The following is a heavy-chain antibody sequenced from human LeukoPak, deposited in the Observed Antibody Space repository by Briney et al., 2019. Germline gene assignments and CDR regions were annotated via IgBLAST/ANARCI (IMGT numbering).Heavy chain of an antibody. D-gene: IGHD6-19*01. Sequence: PGGSLRLSCEDSGFTFRSYEMNWVRQAPGKGLEWVSYISSSSSTIYYADSVKGRFTISRDNAKNSLYLQMNSLRAEDTAVYYCARDTGGWYTPAYYYYYYYVDVWGKGTTVTVSS. CDR3: ARDTGGWYTPAYYYYYYYVDV. CDR1: GFTFRSYE. J-gene: IGHJ6*03. V-gene: IGHV3-48*01. CDR2: ISSSSSTI.